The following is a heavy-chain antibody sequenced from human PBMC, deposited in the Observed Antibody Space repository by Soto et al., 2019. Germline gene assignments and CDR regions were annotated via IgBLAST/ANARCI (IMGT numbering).Heavy chain of an antibody. CDR3: ARRQGVVVAAGYFDY. D-gene: IGHD2-15*01. V-gene: IGHV4-34*01. Sequence: SETLSLTCAVYGGSFSGYYWSWIRQPPGKGLEWIGEIYHSGSTNYNPSLKSRVTISVDKSKNQFSLKLSSVTAADTAVYYCARRQGVVVAAGYFDYWGQGTLVTVSS. CDR2: IYHSGST. J-gene: IGHJ4*02. CDR1: GGSFSGYY.